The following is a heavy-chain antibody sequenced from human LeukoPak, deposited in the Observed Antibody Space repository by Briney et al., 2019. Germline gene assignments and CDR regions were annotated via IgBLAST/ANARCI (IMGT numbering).Heavy chain of an antibody. Sequence: PGRSLRLSCAASGFTFSSYAMYWVRQAPGKGLEWVAVISYDGSNKYYADSVKGRFTISRDNSKNTLYLQMNSLRAEDTAVYYCARGVAVAGYDFDSWGQGTLVTVSS. J-gene: IGHJ4*02. CDR1: GFTFSSYA. CDR3: ARGVAVAGYDFDS. CDR2: ISYDGSNK. V-gene: IGHV3-30-3*01. D-gene: IGHD6-19*01.